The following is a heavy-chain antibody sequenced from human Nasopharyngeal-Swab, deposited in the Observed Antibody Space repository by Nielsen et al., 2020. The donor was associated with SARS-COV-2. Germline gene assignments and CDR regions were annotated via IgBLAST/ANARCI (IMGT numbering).Heavy chain of an antibody. V-gene: IGHV5-51*01. CDR3: ARHVGSSWYLDAFDI. Sequence: KVSSPGSGHSFTSYWIGWVRPMPGQGLEWMGIIYPGDSDTRYSPSFQGQVTISADKSISTAYLQWSSLKASDTAMYYCARHVGSSWYLDAFDIWGQGTMVTVSS. J-gene: IGHJ3*02. D-gene: IGHD6-13*01. CDR2: IYPGDSDT. CDR1: GHSFTSYW.